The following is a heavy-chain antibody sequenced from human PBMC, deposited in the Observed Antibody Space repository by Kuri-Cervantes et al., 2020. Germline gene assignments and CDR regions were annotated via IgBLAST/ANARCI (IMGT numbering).Heavy chain of an antibody. D-gene: IGHD4-17*01. V-gene: IGHV3-30*02. Sequence: GESLKISCVASGFNFGIYGLHWVRQAPGKGLEWVTFIRYDGSNEYYADSVKGRFTISRDNSRNTLYLQMNSLRPEDTAVYYCAKDRGDYVFGQIFQHWGLGTLVTVSS. CDR3: AKDRGDYVFGQIFQH. CDR2: IRYDGSNE. CDR1: GFNFGIYG. J-gene: IGHJ1*01.